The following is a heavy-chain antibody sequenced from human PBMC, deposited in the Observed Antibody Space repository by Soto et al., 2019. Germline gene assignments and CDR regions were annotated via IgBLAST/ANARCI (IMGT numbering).Heavy chain of an antibody. Sequence: QVQLVQSGAEVKKPGASVKVSCKASGYTFTSYYMHWVRQAPGHGLEWMGIINPRGGSTSYAQKYRGRVPMTRATPTTTVYMGMSSLRSEATAVSYCAGGIDMDVWGQGTTVTVSS. J-gene: IGHJ6*02. CDR2: INPRGGST. CDR3: AGGIDMDV. V-gene: IGHV1-46*01. CDR1: GYTFTSYY.